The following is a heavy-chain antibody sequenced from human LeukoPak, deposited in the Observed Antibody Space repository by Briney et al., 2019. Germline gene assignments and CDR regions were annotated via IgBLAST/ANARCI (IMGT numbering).Heavy chain of an antibody. CDR2: VLPTFGAP. V-gene: IGHV1-69*05. CDR3: ANYFDYYAAFDV. CDR1: GGTFNNYA. D-gene: IGHD3-22*01. J-gene: IGHJ3*01. Sequence: GSSVKVSCKTSGGTFNNYAINWVRQAPGQGLEWVGGVLPTFGAPASAQKFQGRVTFSTDASADTVYMEMSSLTSEDTAEYYCANYFDYYAAFDVWGQGTMVTVSS.